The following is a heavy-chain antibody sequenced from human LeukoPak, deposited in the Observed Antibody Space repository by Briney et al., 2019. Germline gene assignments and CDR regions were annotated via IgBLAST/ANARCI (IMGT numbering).Heavy chain of an antibody. CDR1: GFTFSSYE. V-gene: IGHV3-48*03. CDR2: ISGSGSTI. CDR3: VRDWAPASMQAAPFDC. Sequence: GGSLRLSCAASGFTFSSYEMNWVRQAPGKGLEWVSYISGSGSTIYYADSVKGRFTISRDNAKNSLYLQMNSLRLEDTAVYYCVRDWAPASMQAAPFDCWGQGTLVTVSS. J-gene: IGHJ4*02. D-gene: IGHD2/OR15-2a*01.